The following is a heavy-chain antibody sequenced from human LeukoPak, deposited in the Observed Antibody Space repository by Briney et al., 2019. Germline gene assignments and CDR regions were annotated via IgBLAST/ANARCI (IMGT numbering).Heavy chain of an antibody. CDR3: ARSGYSSGWYPDYYYYMDV. Sequence: KPGESLKISCKGSGYSFTSYWIGWVRQMPGKGLEWMGIIYPGDSDTRYSPSFQGQVTISADKSISTAYLQWSSLKASDTAMYYCARSGYSSGWYPDYYYYMDVWGKGTTVTISS. CDR1: GYSFTSYW. D-gene: IGHD6-19*01. J-gene: IGHJ6*03. CDR2: IYPGDSDT. V-gene: IGHV5-51*03.